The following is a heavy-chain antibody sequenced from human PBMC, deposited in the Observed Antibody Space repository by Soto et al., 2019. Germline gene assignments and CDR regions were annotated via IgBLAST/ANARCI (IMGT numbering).Heavy chain of an antibody. D-gene: IGHD1-26*01. CDR2: ISSSSSYI. J-gene: IGHJ4*02. CDR1: GFTFSSYS. CDR3: ASLDLVGARFDY. V-gene: IGHV3-21*01. Sequence: EVQLVESGGGLVKPGGSLRLSCAASGFTFSSYSMNWVRQAPGKGLEWVSSISSSSSYIYYADSVKGRFTISRDNAKNSLYLQMNSLRAEDTAVYSFASLDLVGARFDYWGQGTLVTVS.